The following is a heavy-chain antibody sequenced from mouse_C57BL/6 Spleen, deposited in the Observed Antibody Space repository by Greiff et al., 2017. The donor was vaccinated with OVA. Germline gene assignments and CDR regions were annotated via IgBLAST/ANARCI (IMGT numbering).Heavy chain of an antibody. D-gene: IGHD2-3*01. CDR2: INPGSGGT. CDR1: GYAFTNYL. V-gene: IGHV1-54*01. Sequence: QVQLQQSGAELVRPGTSVKVSCKASGYAFTNYLTEWVKQRPGQGLEWIGVINPGSGGTNYNEKFKGKATLTADKSSSTAYMQLSSLTSEDSAVYFCARTPYGGYYVGYFDVWGTGTTVTVSS. CDR3: ARTPYGGYYVGYFDV. J-gene: IGHJ1*03.